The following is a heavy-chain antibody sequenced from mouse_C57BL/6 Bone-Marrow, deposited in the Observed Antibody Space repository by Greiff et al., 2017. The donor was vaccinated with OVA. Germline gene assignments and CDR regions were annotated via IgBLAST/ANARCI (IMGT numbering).Heavy chain of an antibody. V-gene: IGHV1-78*01. Sequence: VQLQQSDAELVKPGASVKLSCKVSGYTFTDHTIHWMKQRPEQGLEWIGYIYPRDGSTKYNEKFKGKATLTADKSSSTAYMQLNSLTSEDSAVYFCARAYYYGSSYVGYAMDYWGQGTSVTVSS. CDR2: IYPRDGST. CDR1: GYTFTDHT. CDR3: ARAYYYGSSYVGYAMDY. J-gene: IGHJ4*01. D-gene: IGHD1-1*01.